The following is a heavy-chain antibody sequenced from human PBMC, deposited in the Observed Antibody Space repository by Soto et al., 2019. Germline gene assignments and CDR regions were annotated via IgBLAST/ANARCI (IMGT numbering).Heavy chain of an antibody. Sequence: WETLSLTCIASGLSVSHNYWGWIRQPPGKGLEWVWILYSRGTTNYDPSVKSRFTISIDSSKNTFSLKLSSLTAADTAVYYCARARQAAGTPGMDVWGQGTTVTVSS. CDR1: GLSVSHNY. CDR3: ARARQAAGTPGMDV. CDR2: LYSRGTT. D-gene: IGHD3-10*01. J-gene: IGHJ6*02. V-gene: IGHV4-59*02.